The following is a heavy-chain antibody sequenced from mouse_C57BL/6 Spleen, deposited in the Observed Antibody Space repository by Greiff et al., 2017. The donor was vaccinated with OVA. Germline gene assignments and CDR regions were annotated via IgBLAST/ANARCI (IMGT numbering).Heavy chain of an antibody. CDR3: TKYYDYDEGDYYAMDY. V-gene: IGHV6-6*01. Sequence: EVKLVESGGGLVQPGGSMKLSCAVSGFSFSDAWMDWVRQSPEKGLEWVAEFRNKANNHATYYAQSGKGRFTISCDDSKSSVYLQMNSLRAEDTDIYYCTKYYDYDEGDYYAMDYWGQGTSVTVSS. CDR1: GFSFSDAW. J-gene: IGHJ4*01. D-gene: IGHD2-4*01. CDR2: FRNKANNHAT.